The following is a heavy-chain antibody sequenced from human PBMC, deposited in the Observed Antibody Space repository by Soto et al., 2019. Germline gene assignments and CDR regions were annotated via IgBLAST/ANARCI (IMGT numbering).Heavy chain of an antibody. CDR3: AHTLGIPFDY. CDR1: GFSLSTSGVG. Sequence: QITLKESGPTLVNPTQTLTLTCTFSGFSLSTSGVGVGWIRQPPGKALEWLALIYWNDDKRYSPSLKSRHTITKDTSKNQVVLTMTNMVPVDTATYFCAHTLGIPFDYWGQGTLVTVSS. J-gene: IGHJ4*02. CDR2: IYWNDDK. D-gene: IGHD2-21*01. V-gene: IGHV2-5*01.